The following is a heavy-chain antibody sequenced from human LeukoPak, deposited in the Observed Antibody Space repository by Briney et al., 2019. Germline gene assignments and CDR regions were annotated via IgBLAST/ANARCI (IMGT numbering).Heavy chain of an antibody. D-gene: IGHD6-13*01. J-gene: IGHJ4*02. CDR3: ATSPPRLAGAEGGH. V-gene: IGHV1-69*04. Sequence: GASVKVSCKASGGTFSTYAISWVRQAPGQGLEWMGRIIPILDMLNYAQMFQGRVTITADKSTSTAYMELSSLRSDDTATYYCATSPPRLAGAEGGHWGQGTLVTVSS. CDR1: GGTFSTYA. CDR2: IIPILDML.